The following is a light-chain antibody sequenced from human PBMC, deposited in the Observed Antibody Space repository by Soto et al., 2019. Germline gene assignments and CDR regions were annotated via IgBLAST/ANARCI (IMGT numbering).Light chain of an antibody. Sequence: DLQMTQSPSTLAASVGDRVTITCRASQSISSWLAWYQQKPGKAPKLLIYDASSLESGVPSRFSGSGSGTDFTLTISSLQPEDFATYYCQQSYSTPQTFGQGTKVDIK. J-gene: IGKJ1*01. V-gene: IGKV1-5*01. CDR1: QSISSW. CDR2: DAS. CDR3: QQSYSTPQT.